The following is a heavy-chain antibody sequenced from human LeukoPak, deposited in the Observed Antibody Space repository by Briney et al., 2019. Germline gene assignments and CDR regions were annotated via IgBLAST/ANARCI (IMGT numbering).Heavy chain of an antibody. CDR1: GGSISSYY. CDR2: IYYSGST. D-gene: IGHD1-14*01. J-gene: IGHJ4*02. V-gene: IGHV4-59*01. CDR3: ARDGENQYYFDY. Sequence: KPSETLSLTCTVSGGSISSYYWSWIQQPPGKGLEWIGYIYYSGSTNYNPSLKSRVTISVDTSKNQFSLKLSSVTAADTAVYYCARDGENQYYFDYWGQGTLVTVSS.